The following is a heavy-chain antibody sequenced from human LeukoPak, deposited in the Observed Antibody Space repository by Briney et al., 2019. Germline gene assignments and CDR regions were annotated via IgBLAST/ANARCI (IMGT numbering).Heavy chain of an antibody. D-gene: IGHD3-10*01. CDR1: GGSMSGYF. V-gene: IGHV4-59*08. CDR3: ASNYYGSGSLDY. J-gene: IGHJ4*02. Sequence: SETLSLTCTVSGGSMSGYFWSWIRQPPGKGLEWIGYIYYSGSTNYNPSLKSRVTISVDTSKNQFSLKVSSVTAADTAVYYCASNYYGSGSLDYWGQGNLVTVSS. CDR2: IYYSGST.